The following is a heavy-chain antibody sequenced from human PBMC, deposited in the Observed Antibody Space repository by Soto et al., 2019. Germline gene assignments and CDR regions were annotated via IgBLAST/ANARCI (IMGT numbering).Heavy chain of an antibody. CDR2: IYYSGGT. Sequence: PSETLSLTCTVSGGSISSGDYYWSWIRQPPGKGLEWIGFIYYSGGTYYKPSLKSRVTISVDTSKNEFSLNLSSVTAADTAVYYCARDLNSQHCEILTGYHIWGRGTLVTVSS. D-gene: IGHD3-9*01. V-gene: IGHV4-30-4*01. CDR3: ARDLNSQHCEILTGYHI. CDR1: GGSISSGDYY. J-gene: IGHJ4*02.